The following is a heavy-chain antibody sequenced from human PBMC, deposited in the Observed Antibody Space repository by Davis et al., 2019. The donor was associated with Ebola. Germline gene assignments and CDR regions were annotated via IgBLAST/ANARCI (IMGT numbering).Heavy chain of an antibody. J-gene: IGHJ6*04. CDR1: GFTYSDYY. Sequence: GGSLRLSCAASGFTYSDYYMSWIRQAPGKGLEWVSAICGGGGSTYYADSMKGRVTISRDNSKNTLYLQMKSLTVEDTAVYFCAKLLSSYIDFYYDVGVWGKGTTVIVSS. D-gene: IGHD3-10*01. V-gene: IGHV3-23*01. CDR2: ICGGGGST. CDR3: AKLLSSYIDFYYDVGV.